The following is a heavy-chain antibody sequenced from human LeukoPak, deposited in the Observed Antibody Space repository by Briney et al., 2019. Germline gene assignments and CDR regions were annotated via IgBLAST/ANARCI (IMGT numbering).Heavy chain of an antibody. J-gene: IGHJ6*03. V-gene: IGHV4-59*01. CDR2: LYSSGST. CDR1: GGSLSSYY. Sequence: SETLSLTCTVSGGSLSSYYWTWIRQSPGKGLEWIANLYSSGSTYYNPSLKSRVTIAVDTSKNHFSLNLSSLTAADTAVYYCARGKKGSGDLWASYYYYFYMDVWGKGTTVTVSS. CDR3: ARGKKGSGDLWASYYYYFYMDV. D-gene: IGHD3-10*01.